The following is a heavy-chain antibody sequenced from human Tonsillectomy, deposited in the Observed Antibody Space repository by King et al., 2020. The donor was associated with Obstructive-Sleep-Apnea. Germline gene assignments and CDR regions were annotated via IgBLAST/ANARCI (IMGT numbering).Heavy chain of an antibody. CDR2: IYPGDSDT. D-gene: IGHD6-13*01. Sequence: VQLVESGAEVKKPGESLKISCKGSGYSFTIYWIAWVRQMPGKGLEWMGIIYPGDSDTRYSPSFQGQVTISADKSISTAYLQWGSLKASDTARYYCARVGRDSSWFFDYWGQGALLTVSS. V-gene: IGHV5-51*01. CDR1: GYSFTIYW. CDR3: ARVGRDSSWFFDY. J-gene: IGHJ4*02.